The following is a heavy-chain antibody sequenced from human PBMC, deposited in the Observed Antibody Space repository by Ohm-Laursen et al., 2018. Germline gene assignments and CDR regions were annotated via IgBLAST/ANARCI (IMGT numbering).Heavy chain of an antibody. CDR2: IYTSGST. CDR3: ARDDPGHYYYGMDV. J-gene: IGHJ6*02. D-gene: IGHD7-27*01. Sequence: GTLSLTCTVSSGSISGYYWSWIRQPAGKGLEWIGRIYTSGSTNYNPSLKSRVTMSVDTSKNQFSLKLSSVTAADTAVYYCARDDPGHYYYGMDVWGQGTTVTVSS. CDR1: SGSISGYY. V-gene: IGHV4-4*07.